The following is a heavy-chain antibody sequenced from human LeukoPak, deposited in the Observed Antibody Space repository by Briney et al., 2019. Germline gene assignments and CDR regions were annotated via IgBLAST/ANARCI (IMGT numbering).Heavy chain of an antibody. CDR3: ARDGREDFWSGYYTAYYFDY. Sequence: ASVKVSCKASGYTFTSYYMHWVRQAPGQGLEWMGWISAYNGNTNYAQKLQGRVTMTTDTSTSTAYMELRSLRSDDTAVYYCARDGREDFWSGYYTAYYFDYWGQGTLVTVSS. V-gene: IGHV1-18*04. D-gene: IGHD3-3*01. CDR1: GYTFTSYY. J-gene: IGHJ4*02. CDR2: ISAYNGNT.